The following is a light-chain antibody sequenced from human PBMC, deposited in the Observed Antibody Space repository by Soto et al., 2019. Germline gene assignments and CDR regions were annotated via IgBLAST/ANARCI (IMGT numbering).Light chain of an antibody. CDR1: QSVSSY. CDR3: QQRSNWPRRFT. CDR2: DAS. Sequence: EIVLTQSPATLSLSPGERATLSCRASQSVSSYLAWYQQKPGQAPRLLIYDASNRATGIPARFSGSGSGTDFTLTISSLEPEDFAVYYRQQRSNWPRRFTFGPGTKVDIK. V-gene: IGKV3-11*01. J-gene: IGKJ3*01.